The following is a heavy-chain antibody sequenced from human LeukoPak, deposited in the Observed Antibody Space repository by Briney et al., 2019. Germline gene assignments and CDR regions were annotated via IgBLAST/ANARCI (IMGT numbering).Heavy chain of an antibody. J-gene: IGHJ4*02. Sequence: PSETLSLTCAVYGGSFSGYYWSWIRQPPGKGLEWIGEINHSGSTNYNPSLKSRVTISVDTSKNQFSLKLSSVTAADTAVYHCARGAVDTAMADFDYWGQGTLVTVSS. CDR2: INHSGST. CDR3: ARGAVDTAMADFDY. V-gene: IGHV4-34*01. CDR1: GGSFSGYY. D-gene: IGHD5-18*01.